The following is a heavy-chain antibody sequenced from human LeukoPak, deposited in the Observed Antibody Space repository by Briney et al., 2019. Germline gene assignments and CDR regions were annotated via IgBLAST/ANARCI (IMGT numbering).Heavy chain of an antibody. V-gene: IGHV3-30-3*01. CDR3: ATDSAVPGTHPPDY. Sequence: PGTSLRLSCAASGFSFSTYSLHWVRQALGRGLEWVSLISYAGSNKYYADSVGGRFTVSRDNSQRTLYLQMNSLRIEDTAVYYCATDSAVPGTHPPDYWGQGTLVTVSS. CDR1: GFSFSTYS. D-gene: IGHD6-19*01. CDR2: ISYAGSNK. J-gene: IGHJ4*02.